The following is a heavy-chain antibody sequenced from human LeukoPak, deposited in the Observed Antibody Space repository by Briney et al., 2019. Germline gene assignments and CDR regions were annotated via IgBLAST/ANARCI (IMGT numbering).Heavy chain of an antibody. CDR1: GFTFDDYA. CDR2: ISWNSGTI. J-gene: IGHJ4*02. V-gene: IGHV3-9*01. D-gene: IGHD2-21*01. Sequence: GGSLRLSCAASGFTFDDYAMHWVRQAPGKGLELVSGISWNSGTIGYADSVKGRFTISRDNARNTLYLQMNSLRTEDTAVYYCARERGVSHPFDYWGQGTLVTVSS. CDR3: ARERGVSHPFDY.